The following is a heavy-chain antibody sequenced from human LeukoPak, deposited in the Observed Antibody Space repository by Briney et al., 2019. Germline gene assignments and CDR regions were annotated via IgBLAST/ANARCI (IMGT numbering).Heavy chain of an antibody. D-gene: IGHD3-10*01. V-gene: IGHV3-48*02. CDR1: GFTFSSYS. J-gene: IGHJ6*02. CDR3: ARDGYYYGSGPGNYYYGMDV. CDR2: ISSSSSTI. Sequence: GGSLRLSCAASGFTFSSYSMNWVRQAPGKGLEWVSYISSSSSTIYYADSVKGRFTISRDNAKNSLYLQMNSLRDEDTAMYYCARDGYYYGSGPGNYYYGMDVWGQGTTVTVSS.